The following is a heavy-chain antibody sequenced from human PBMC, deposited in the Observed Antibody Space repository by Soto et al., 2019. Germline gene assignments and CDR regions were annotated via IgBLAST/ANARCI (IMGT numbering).Heavy chain of an antibody. CDR2: ISYDGSNK. J-gene: IGHJ3*02. CDR3: ARDQAYYDSRGSPLGNAFDS. CDR1: GFTFGSYA. V-gene: IGHV3-30-3*01. Sequence: ESGGGVVQPGRSLRLSCAASGFTFGSYAMHWVRQAPGKGLEWVAVISYDGSNKYYADSVKGRFTISRDNSKNTLYLQMNSLRAEDTAVYYCARDQAYYDSRGSPLGNAFDSWGQGTMVTVSS. D-gene: IGHD3-22*01.